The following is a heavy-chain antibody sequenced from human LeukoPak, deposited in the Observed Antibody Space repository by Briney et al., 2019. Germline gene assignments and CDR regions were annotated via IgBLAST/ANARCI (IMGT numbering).Heavy chain of an antibody. D-gene: IGHD1-26*01. Sequence: GGSLRLSCAASRFVFPSHGMHWVRQAPGKGLEWVAFVRYDGSEKFYADSVQGRFTISRNNSKSTLSLQMTTLRPDDTAVYYCARDTSVGAAYFDFWGQGALVAVSS. J-gene: IGHJ4*02. CDR1: RFVFPSHG. CDR3: ARDTSVGAAYFDF. CDR2: VRYDGSEK. V-gene: IGHV3-30*02.